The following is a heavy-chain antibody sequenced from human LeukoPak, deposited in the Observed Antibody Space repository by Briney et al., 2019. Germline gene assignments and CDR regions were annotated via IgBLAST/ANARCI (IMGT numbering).Heavy chain of an antibody. CDR2: IYYSGSA. CDR1: GGSISSSSYY. V-gene: IGHV4-39*01. J-gene: IGHJ4*02. Sequence: SETLSLTCTVSGGSISSSSYYWCWIRQPPGKGLEWIGSIYYSGSAYYNPSLKSRVTISVDTSKNQFSLKLSSVTAADTAVYYCARKTAIAVADYWGQGTLVTVSS. D-gene: IGHD6-19*01. CDR3: ARKTAIAVADY.